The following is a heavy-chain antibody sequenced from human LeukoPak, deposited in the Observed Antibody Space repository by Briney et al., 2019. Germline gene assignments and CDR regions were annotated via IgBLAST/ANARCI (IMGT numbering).Heavy chain of an antibody. D-gene: IGHD1-26*01. V-gene: IGHV3-66*01. Sequence: PGGSLRLSCAASGFSVSSNYMSWVRQAPREGLEWVSVIYSGGSTYYADSVKGRFTISRDNSKNTLFLQMNSLRAEDTAVYYCARGETWELLLDYWGQGTLVTVSS. J-gene: IGHJ4*02. CDR3: ARGETWELLLDY. CDR2: IYSGGST. CDR1: GFSVSSNY.